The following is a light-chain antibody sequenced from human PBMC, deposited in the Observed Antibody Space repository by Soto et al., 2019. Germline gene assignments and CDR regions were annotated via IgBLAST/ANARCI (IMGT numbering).Light chain of an antibody. V-gene: IGLV2-8*01. CDR3: KSSAGRKLV. Sequence: QSALTQPPSASGSPGQSVTISCTGTSSDVGRYNYVSWYQQHPGKAPKLLIYEVTKRPSGVPDRFSGSKSGNTASLTVSGLQAEDEDDYYCKSSAGRKLVFGGGTKLTVL. J-gene: IGLJ2*01. CDR1: SSDVGRYNY. CDR2: EVT.